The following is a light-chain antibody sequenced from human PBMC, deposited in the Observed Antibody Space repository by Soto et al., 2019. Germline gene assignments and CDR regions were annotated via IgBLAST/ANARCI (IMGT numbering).Light chain of an antibody. J-gene: IGLJ3*02. V-gene: IGLV2-23*02. CDR2: EVS. Sequence: QSVLTQPASVSGSPGQSITISCTGTSSEVGSYNLVSWYQQHPGKAPKLMIFEVSKRPSGVSNRFSGSKSGNTASLTISGLQAEDESDYYCCSYAGSSTLFGGGTKLTVL. CDR3: CSYAGSSTL. CDR1: SSEVGSYNL.